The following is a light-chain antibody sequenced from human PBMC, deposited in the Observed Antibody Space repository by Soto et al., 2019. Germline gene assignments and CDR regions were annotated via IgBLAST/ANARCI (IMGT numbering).Light chain of an antibody. CDR1: QSVSSN. CDR3: QQYKNWPLIT. CDR2: DAS. Sequence: EIVMTQSPATLSVSPGERATLSCRASQSVSSNLAWYQQKPGQAPRLIIYDASTRATGLPARFSGSGSGTEFTLTVSSLQSEDFAVYYCQQYKNWPLITFGQGTRLEIK. V-gene: IGKV3-15*01. J-gene: IGKJ5*01.